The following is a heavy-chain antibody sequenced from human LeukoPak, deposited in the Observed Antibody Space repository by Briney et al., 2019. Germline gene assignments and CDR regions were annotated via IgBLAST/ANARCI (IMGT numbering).Heavy chain of an antibody. CDR3: ARDRSSGWYYFDY. CDR2: INPNSGGT. CDR1: GYTFTGYY. J-gene: IGHJ4*02. Sequence: ASVKVSCKASGYTFTGYYMHWVRQAPGQGLEWMGWINPNSGGTNYAQKFQGRVTMTRDTPISTAYMELSGLRSDDTAVYYCARDRSSGWYYFDYWGQGTLVTVSS. V-gene: IGHV1-2*02. D-gene: IGHD6-19*01.